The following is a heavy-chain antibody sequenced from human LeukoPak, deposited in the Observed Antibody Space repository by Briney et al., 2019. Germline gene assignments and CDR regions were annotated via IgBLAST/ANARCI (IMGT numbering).Heavy chain of an antibody. CDR3: AKDLGY. J-gene: IGHJ4*02. CDR1: GFTFSSHA. CDR2: ITTSDGNT. V-gene: IGHV3-23*01. Sequence: GGSLRLSCAASGFTFSSHAMSWVRQAPGKGLEWVSTITTSDGNTYYADSVKGRFTVSRDNSKNTLYLQMNSLRAEDTAVCYCAKDLGYWGQGTLVTVSS.